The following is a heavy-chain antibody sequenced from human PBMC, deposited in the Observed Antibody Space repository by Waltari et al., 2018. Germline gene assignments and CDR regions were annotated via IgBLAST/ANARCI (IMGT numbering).Heavy chain of an antibody. Sequence: EVQLVESGGGLVQPGGSLSLSCAASGIILSSYWMHWVRQAPGKGLVWVSRIKSDGSITSYADSVKGRFTISRDNAKNTLYLQMNSLRAEDTAVYYCARGVYSGSAYWGQGTLVTVSS. CDR2: IKSDGSIT. D-gene: IGHD1-26*01. CDR1: GIILSSYW. V-gene: IGHV3-74*01. CDR3: ARGVYSGSAY. J-gene: IGHJ4*02.